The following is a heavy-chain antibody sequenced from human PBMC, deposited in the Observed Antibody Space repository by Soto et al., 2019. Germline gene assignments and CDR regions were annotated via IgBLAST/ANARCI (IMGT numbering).Heavy chain of an antibody. CDR1: GYTFTSYD. V-gene: IGHV1-8*01. J-gene: IGHJ6*02. CDR2: MNPNSGNT. Sequence: QVQLVQSGAEVKKPGASVKVSCKASGYTFTSYDINWVRQATGQGLEWMGWMNPNSGNTGYAQKFQGRVTMTRNTSISTAYMELSSLSSADTAVYYCARWPDGYYYYGMDVWGQGTTVTVSS. CDR3: ARWPDGYYYYGMDV.